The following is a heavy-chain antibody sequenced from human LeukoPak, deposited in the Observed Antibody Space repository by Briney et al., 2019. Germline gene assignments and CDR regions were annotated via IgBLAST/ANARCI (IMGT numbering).Heavy chain of an antibody. Sequence: SETLSLTCAVYGGSFSGYYWSWIRQPPGKGLEWIGEINHSGSTKYSPSLKSRVTISVDTSKNQFSLKLGSVTAADTAVYYCARGRYGGIAEYFQYWGQGTLATVSS. CDR2: INHSGST. J-gene: IGHJ1*01. D-gene: IGHD1-14*01. V-gene: IGHV4-34*01. CDR3: ARGRYGGIAEYFQY. CDR1: GGSFSGYY.